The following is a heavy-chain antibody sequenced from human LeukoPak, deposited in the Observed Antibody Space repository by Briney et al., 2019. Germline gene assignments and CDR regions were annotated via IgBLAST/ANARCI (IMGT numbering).Heavy chain of an antibody. V-gene: IGHV3-53*04. J-gene: IGHJ6*02. CDR3: ARDSLYYDSSGYYRKGYYYYGMDV. Sequence: PGGSLRLSCAASGFTVSSNYMSWVRQAPGKGLEWVSVIYSGGSTYYADSVKGRFTISRHNSKNTLYLQMNSLRAEDTAVYYCARDSLYYDSSGYYRKGYYYYGMDVWGQGTTVTFSS. CDR1: GFTVSSNY. D-gene: IGHD3-22*01. CDR2: IYSGGST.